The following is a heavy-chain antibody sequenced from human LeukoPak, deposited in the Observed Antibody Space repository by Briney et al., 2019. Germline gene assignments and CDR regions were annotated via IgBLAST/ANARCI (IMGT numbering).Heavy chain of an antibody. V-gene: IGHV4-34*01. CDR1: GGSFSGYY. J-gene: IGHJ5*02. D-gene: IGHD3-22*01. Sequence: SETLSLTCAVYGGSFSGYYWSWIRQPPGKGLDWIGEINHSGNTNYIPSLKSRVTISVDTSKTQFSLKLSSVTAADTAVYYCARDYYDSSGYAFDPWGQGTLVTVSS. CDR3: ARDYYDSSGYAFDP. CDR2: INHSGNT.